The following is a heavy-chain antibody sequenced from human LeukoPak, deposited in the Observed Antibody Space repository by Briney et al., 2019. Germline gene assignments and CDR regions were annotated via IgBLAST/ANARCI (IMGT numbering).Heavy chain of an antibody. Sequence: GEINHSGSTNYNPSLKSRVTISVDTSKNQFSLKLSSVTAADTAVYYCATRRKGYYYYGMDVWGQGTTVTVSS. J-gene: IGHJ6*02. CDR2: INHSGST. D-gene: IGHD1-14*01. V-gene: IGHV4-34*01. CDR3: ATRRKGYYYYGMDV.